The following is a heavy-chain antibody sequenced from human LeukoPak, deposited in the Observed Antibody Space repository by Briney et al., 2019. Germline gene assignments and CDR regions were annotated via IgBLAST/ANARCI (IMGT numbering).Heavy chain of an antibody. CDR1: GGSISSSSYY. CDR3: ARLIYDSSGYPALDY. J-gene: IGHJ4*02. V-gene: IGHV4-39*01. Sequence: SETLSLTCTVSGGSISSSSYYWGWIRQSPGKGLEWIGSIYYSGSTYYNPSLKSRVTISVDTSKNQFSLKLSPVTAADTAVYYCARLIYDSSGYPALDYWGQGTLVTVSS. D-gene: IGHD3-22*01. CDR2: IYYSGST.